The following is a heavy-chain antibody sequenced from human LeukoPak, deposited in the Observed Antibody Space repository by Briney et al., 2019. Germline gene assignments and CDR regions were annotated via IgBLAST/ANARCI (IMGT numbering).Heavy chain of an antibody. D-gene: IGHD3-10*01. CDR3: ARGVSGSYPSP. Sequence: GGSLRLSCAASGFTFSSYWMSWVRQAPGKGLEWVANIKQDGSEKYYVDSVKGRFTISRDNAKNPLYLQMNSLRAEDTAVYYCARGVSGSYPSPWGQGTLVTVSS. CDR2: IKQDGSEK. J-gene: IGHJ5*02. V-gene: IGHV3-7*01. CDR1: GFTFSSYW.